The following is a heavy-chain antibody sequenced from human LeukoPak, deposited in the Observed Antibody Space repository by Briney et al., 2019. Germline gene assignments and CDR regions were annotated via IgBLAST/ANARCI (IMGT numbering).Heavy chain of an antibody. CDR1: GGSISSSDYY. J-gene: IGHJ5*02. D-gene: IGHD1-7*01. CDR3: ARGGVPDWNYLAKWFDP. Sequence: SETLSLTCTVSGGSISSSDYYWGWIRQPPGKGLEWVGSIYYSGSTHYNPSLKSRVTISVDTSKNQFSLKLSSVTAADTAMYYCARGGVPDWNYLAKWFDPWGQGTLVTVSS. V-gene: IGHV4-39*07. CDR2: IYYSGST.